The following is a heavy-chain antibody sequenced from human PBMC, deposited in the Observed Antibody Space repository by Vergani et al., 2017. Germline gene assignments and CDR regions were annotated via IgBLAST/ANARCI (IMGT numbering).Heavy chain of an antibody. J-gene: IGHJ4*02. D-gene: IGHD3-3*01. CDR3: ARFHVEYDFWSGYYRYYFDY. CDR2: IYHSGST. CDR1: GGSISSSNW. V-gene: IGHV4-4*02. Sequence: QVQLQESGPGLVKPSGTLSLTCAVSGGSISSSNWWSWVRQPPGKGLEWIGEIYHSGSTNYNPSLKRRVNISVDTSDNQFSLKLSSVTAADAAVYYCARFHVEYDFWSGYYRYYFDYWGQGTLVTVSS.